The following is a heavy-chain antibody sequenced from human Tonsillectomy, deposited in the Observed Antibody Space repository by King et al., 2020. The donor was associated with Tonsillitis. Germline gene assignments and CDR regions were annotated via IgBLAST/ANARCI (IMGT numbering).Heavy chain of an antibody. V-gene: IGHV3-9*01. D-gene: IGHD3-3*01. CDR1: GFTFDDYA. CDR3: AKDVGGFGVVTYYYDGMDV. CDR2: ISWNSGSI. J-gene: IGHJ6*02. Sequence: EVQLVESGGGLVQPGRSLRLSCAASGFTFDDYAMHWVRQAPGKGPEWVSGISWNSGSIGYADSVKGRFTISRDNAKNSLYLQMNSLRAEDTALYYCAKDVGGFGVVTYYYDGMDVWGQGTTVTVSS.